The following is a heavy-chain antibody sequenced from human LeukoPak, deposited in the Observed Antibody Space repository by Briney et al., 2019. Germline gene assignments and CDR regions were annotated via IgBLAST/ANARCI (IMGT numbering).Heavy chain of an antibody. J-gene: IGHJ4*02. CDR1: GFTFSSYT. Sequence: PGGSLRLSCAASGFTFSSYTINRVRQAPGKGLEWVSYISAGSHYIYYADSVKGRYTISIDNAKSSLYLQMDSLRADDTAVYYCARDPLDLYYFDYWGQGTLVTVSS. D-gene: IGHD3/OR15-3a*01. V-gene: IGHV3-21*01. CDR3: ARDPLDLYYFDY. CDR2: ISAGSHYI.